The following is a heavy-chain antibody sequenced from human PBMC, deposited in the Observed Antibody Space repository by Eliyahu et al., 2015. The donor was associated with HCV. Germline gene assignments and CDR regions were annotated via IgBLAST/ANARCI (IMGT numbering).Heavy chain of an antibody. CDR2: ISASGGTGSI. D-gene: IGHD3-10*01. V-gene: IGHV3-23*01. Sequence: EVQLLESGGGSVQPGASLXLSCEGXGFTFXTFALSWVRQAPGKGLEWVSSISASGGTGSIFYTDSVKGRFTVSRDNSKNTLYLQMNSLRAEDTALYYCAKGLYASGNYFVFDYWGQGTLLTVSS. CDR1: GFTFXTFA. J-gene: IGHJ4*02. CDR3: AKGLYASGNYFVFDY.